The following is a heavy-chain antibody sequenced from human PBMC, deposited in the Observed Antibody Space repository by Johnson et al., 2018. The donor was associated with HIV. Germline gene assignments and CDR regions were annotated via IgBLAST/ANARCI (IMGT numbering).Heavy chain of an antibody. J-gene: IGHJ3*02. CDR1: GFTFSIFE. Sequence: VQLVESGGGVVRPGGSLRLSCAASGFTFSIFEMHWVRLATGKILEWVSAIGTAGDTYYPDSAEGRLIISRDNAENSLYLQMNSLSAEDTAVSYCAKQPYDLNYDFWSGYPIWGQGTMVTVSS. V-gene: IGHV3-13*01. CDR3: AKQPYDLNYDFWSGYPI. D-gene: IGHD3-3*01. CDR2: IGTAGDT.